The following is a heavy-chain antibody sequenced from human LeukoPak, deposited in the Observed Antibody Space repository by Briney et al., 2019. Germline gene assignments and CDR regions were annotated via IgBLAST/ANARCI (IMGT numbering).Heavy chain of an antibody. Sequence: GGSLSPSRAASGFTFSSYAMSWVRQAPGKGLEWFSAISRSGGSTYYADSVKGRFTISRANSKNTLFVQMDSLRAEDTAVYYCARGGTTGTTTPTEYAFDLWGQGTMVTVSS. CDR1: GFTFSSYA. CDR3: ARGGTTGTTTPTEYAFDL. V-gene: IGHV3-23*01. D-gene: IGHD1-1*01. J-gene: IGHJ3*01. CDR2: ISRSGGST.